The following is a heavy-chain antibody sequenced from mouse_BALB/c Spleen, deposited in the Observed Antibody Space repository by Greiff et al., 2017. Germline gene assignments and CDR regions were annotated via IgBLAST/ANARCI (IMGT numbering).Heavy chain of an antibody. Sequence: VQLKESGPELVKPGASVKMSCKASGYTFTSYVMHWVKQKPGQGLEWIGYINPYNDGTKYNEKFKGKATLTSDKSSSTAYMELSSLTSEDSAVYYCARSLYYGNYEFAYWGQGTLVTVSA. CDR1: GYTFTSYV. D-gene: IGHD2-1*01. J-gene: IGHJ3*01. CDR3: ARSLYYGNYEFAY. V-gene: IGHV1-14*01. CDR2: INPYNDGT.